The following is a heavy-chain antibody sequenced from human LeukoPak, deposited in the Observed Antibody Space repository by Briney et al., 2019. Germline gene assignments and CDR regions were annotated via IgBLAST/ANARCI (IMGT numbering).Heavy chain of an antibody. CDR3: ARARHGYIYGYRPNELGHFFDY. CDR1: GGSISSSNW. Sequence: SGTLSLTCAVSGGSISSSNWWSWVRQPPGKGLEWIGEIYHSGSTNYNPSLKSRVTISVDKSKNQFPLKLSSVTAADTAVYYCARARHGYIYGYRPNELGHFFDYWGRGTLVTVSS. V-gene: IGHV4-4*02. CDR2: IYHSGST. D-gene: IGHD5-18*01. J-gene: IGHJ4*02.